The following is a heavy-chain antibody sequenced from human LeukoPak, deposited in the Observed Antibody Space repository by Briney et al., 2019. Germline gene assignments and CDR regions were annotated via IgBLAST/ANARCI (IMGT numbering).Heavy chain of an antibody. CDR3: AKEIAVAGTPFDY. J-gene: IGHJ4*02. CDR2: ISYDGSNK. CDR1: GFTFSSYG. Sequence: GGSLRLSCAASGFTFSSYGMHWVRQAPGKGLEWVAVISYDGSNKYYADSVMGRFTISRDNSKNTLYLQMNSLRAEDTAVYYCAKEIAVAGTPFDYWGQGTLVTVSS. V-gene: IGHV3-30*18. D-gene: IGHD6-19*01.